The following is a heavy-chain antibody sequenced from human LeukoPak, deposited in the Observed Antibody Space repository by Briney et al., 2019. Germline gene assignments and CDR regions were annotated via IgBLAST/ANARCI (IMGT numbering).Heavy chain of an antibody. CDR1: GYTFTGYY. J-gene: IGHJ4*02. Sequence: ASVKVSCKASGYTFTGYYMHWVRQAPGQGLEWMGWINPNSGGTNYAQKFQGRVTMTRDTSISTAYMELSRLRSDDTAVYYCARATEGIVGAFDYRGQGTLVTVSP. CDR3: ARATEGIVGAFDY. V-gene: IGHV1-2*02. CDR2: INPNSGGT. D-gene: IGHD1-26*01.